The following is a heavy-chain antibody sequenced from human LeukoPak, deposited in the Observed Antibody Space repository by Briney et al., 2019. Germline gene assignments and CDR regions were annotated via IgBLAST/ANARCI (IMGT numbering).Heavy chain of an antibody. Sequence: ASVKVSCKASGYTFTSYDINWVRQATGQGLEWMGWMNPNSGNTGYAQKFQGRVTITRNTSISTAYMELSSLRSEDTAVYYCARGSKNFEYSSSIPFYYYYYYMDVWGKGTTVTVSS. CDR2: MNPNSGNT. D-gene: IGHD6-6*01. V-gene: IGHV1-8*03. CDR3: ARGSKNFEYSSSIPFYYYYYYMDV. J-gene: IGHJ6*03. CDR1: GYTFTSYD.